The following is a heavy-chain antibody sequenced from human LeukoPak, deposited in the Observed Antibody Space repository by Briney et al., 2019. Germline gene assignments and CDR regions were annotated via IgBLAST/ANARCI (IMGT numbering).Heavy chain of an antibody. J-gene: IGHJ6*02. CDR1: GGSFSGYY. V-gene: IGHV4-34*01. CDR3: ARGGSSAYYYYYYGMDV. D-gene: IGHD6-25*01. Sequence: SETLSLTCAVYGGSFSGYYLSWIRQPPGKGLEWIGEINHSGSTNYNPSLKSRVTISVDTSKNQFSLKLSSVTAADTAVYYCARGGSSAYYYYYYGMDVWGQGTTVTVSS. CDR2: INHSGST.